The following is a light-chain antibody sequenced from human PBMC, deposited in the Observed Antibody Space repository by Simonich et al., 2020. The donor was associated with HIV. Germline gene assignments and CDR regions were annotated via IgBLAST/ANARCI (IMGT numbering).Light chain of an antibody. CDR1: QAIINY. CDR3: QQYDNLPWT. V-gene: IGKV1-33*01. Sequence: DIQMTQSPSSLSASVGDKVMITCQESQAIINYLNWYQQKPGKAPRLLIYDASNLETGVPSRFSGSGSGTDFTFTISSLQPEDIATYYCQQYDNLPWTFGQGTKVEIK. J-gene: IGKJ1*01. CDR2: DAS.